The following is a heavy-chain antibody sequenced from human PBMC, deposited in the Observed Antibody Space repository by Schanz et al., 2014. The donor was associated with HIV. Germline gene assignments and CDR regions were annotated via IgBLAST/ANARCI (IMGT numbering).Heavy chain of an antibody. J-gene: IGHJ4*02. CDR3: TRLHYYYDRSGFSFDC. V-gene: IGHV1-2*02. CDR2: INPNSGGT. Sequence: QVQVVQSGAEVKKPGASVKVSCTASGYTFTTYDINWVRQAPGQGLEWMGWINPNSGGTNLAQKFEGRVTMTIDRSITTASMELSRLNSDDTAMYFCTRLHYYYDRSGFSFDCWGQGTLVTVSS. D-gene: IGHD3-22*01. CDR1: GYTFTTYD.